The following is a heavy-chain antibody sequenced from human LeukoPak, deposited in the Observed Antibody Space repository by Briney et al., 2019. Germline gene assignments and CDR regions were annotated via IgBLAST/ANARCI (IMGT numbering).Heavy chain of an antibody. J-gene: IGHJ4*02. CDR3: ERGSFDSSDYYQVPPFRS. D-gene: IGHD3-22*01. V-gene: IGHV3-23*01. Sequence: GGSLRLSCAASGFTFSSYALTWVRQAPGKGLEWVSTISGSGTGTYSADSVQGRFTISRDNSKNTLYLQMNSLRAEDTALYHCERGSFDSSDYYQVPPFRSWGQGTLVTVSS. CDR2: ISGSGTGT. CDR1: GFTFSSYA.